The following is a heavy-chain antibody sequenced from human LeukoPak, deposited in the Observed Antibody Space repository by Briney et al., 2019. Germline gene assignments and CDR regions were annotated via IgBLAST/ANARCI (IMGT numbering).Heavy chain of an antibody. CDR1: GMTFSTYW. D-gene: IGHD3-22*01. J-gene: IGHJ5*02. Sequence: PGGSLRLSCETSGMTFSTYWMSWLRQAPGKGLEWVANIERDGREVYYADSVKGRFIISRDNAKNSLYLQMNSLRAEDTAVYYCARDRSGDYYDSSGYHPRPNWFDPWGQGTLVTVSS. CDR2: IERDGREV. V-gene: IGHV3-7*01. CDR3: ARDRSGDYYDSSGYHPRPNWFDP.